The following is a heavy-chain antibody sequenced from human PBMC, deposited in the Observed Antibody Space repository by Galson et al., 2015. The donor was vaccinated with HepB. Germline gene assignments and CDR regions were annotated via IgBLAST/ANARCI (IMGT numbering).Heavy chain of an antibody. V-gene: IGHV4-59*01. D-gene: IGHD3-9*01. J-gene: IGHJ6*03. CDR1: GGSISSYY. Sequence: QVQLQESGPGLVKPSETLSLTCTVSGGSISSYYWSWIRQPPGKGLEWIEYIYYSGSTNYNPSLKSRVTISVDTSKNQFSLKLSSVTAADTAVYYCARAWGPAAYYDILTGYYSYYMDVWGKGTTVTVSS. CDR3: ARAWGPAAYYDILTGYYSYYMDV. CDR2: IYYSGST.